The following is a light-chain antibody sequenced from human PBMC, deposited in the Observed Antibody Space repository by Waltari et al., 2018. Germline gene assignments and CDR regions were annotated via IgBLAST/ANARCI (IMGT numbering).Light chain of an antibody. CDR1: SSDLGGYDF. CDR2: EVS. J-gene: IGLJ2*01. V-gene: IGLV2-8*01. CDR3: SSYVGSNNPV. Sequence: QSALTQPPSASGSPGQSVTISCTGTSSDLGGYDFVSWYQHHPGKAPKLMIYEVSNRPSGVPDRFSGSKSGNTASLTVSGLQAEDEADYYCSSYVGSNNPVFGGGTKLTVL.